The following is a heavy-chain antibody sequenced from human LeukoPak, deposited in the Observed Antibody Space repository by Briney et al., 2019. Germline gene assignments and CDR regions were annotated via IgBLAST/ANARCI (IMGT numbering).Heavy chain of an antibody. D-gene: IGHD2-21*02. CDR2: IYYNGST. CDR1: GGSINSYY. Sequence: SETLSLTCTVSGGSINSYYCSWIRQPPGKGLEWIGFIYYNGSTNYNLSLKSRVTISVDTSKNQFSLKLSSVTAAGTAVYYCARDCGGDCYLGPFVYWGQGTLVTVSS. V-gene: IGHV4-59*01. CDR3: ARDCGGDCYLGPFVY. J-gene: IGHJ4*02.